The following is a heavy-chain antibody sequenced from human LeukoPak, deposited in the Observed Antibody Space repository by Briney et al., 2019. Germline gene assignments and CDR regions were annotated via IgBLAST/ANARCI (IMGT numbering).Heavy chain of an antibody. CDR2: IHPSGTL. J-gene: IGHJ6*03. Sequence: SQTLSLTCTVSGASFSSGDQYWNWIRQSPGKGLEWIVSIHPSGTLYNNPSLESRVTMSMYTSKNQFSLKLSSVTAADTAVYYCARDLYYGSGSYYTYYYYYYMDVWGKGTTVTVSS. V-gene: IGHV4-30-4*08. D-gene: IGHD3-10*01. CDR3: ARDLYYGSGSYYTYYYYYYMDV. CDR1: GASFSSGDQY.